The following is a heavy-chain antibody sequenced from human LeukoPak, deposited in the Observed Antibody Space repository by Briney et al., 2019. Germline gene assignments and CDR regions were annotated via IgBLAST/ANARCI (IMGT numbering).Heavy chain of an antibody. CDR1: GFTVSSNY. J-gene: IGHJ4*02. CDR2: IYSGGST. D-gene: IGHD3-10*01. V-gene: IGHV3-53*01. Sequence: GGSLRLSCAASGFTVSSNYMSWVRQAPGKGLEWVSVIYSGGSTYYADPVKGRFTISRDSSKNTLYLQMTSLRAEDTAAYYCARDISGIPGYWGQGTLVTVSS. CDR3: ARDISGIPGY.